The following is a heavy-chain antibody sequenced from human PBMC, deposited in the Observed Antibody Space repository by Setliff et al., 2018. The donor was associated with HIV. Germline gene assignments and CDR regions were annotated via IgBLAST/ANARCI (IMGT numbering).Heavy chain of an antibody. V-gene: IGHV4-31*03. CDR2: IYYSEST. Sequence: KPSETLSLTCTVSGGSISSGGYYWSWIRQHPGKGLEWIGYIYYSESTYYNPSLKSRVGMSVDTSKNQFSLDLTSVTPADTAVYYCARLRVSSSSQTFDHWGQGILVTVSS. J-gene: IGHJ4*02. D-gene: IGHD6-6*01. CDR1: GGSISSGGYY. CDR3: ARLRVSSSSQTFDH.